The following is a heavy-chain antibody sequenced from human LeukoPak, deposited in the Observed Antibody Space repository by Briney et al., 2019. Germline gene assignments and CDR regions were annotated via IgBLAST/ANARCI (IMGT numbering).Heavy chain of an antibody. Sequence: PGGSLRLSCAASGFTFSSYSVNWVRQAPGKGLEWVSSISSSSIYIYYADSVKGRFTISRDSSKNTLFLQMNSLRAEDTAIYYCARDCCLLAAAGHWGQGTLVTVSS. V-gene: IGHV3-21*01. CDR1: GFTFSSYS. CDR2: ISSSSIYI. CDR3: ARDCCLLAAAGH. D-gene: IGHD6-13*01. J-gene: IGHJ4*02.